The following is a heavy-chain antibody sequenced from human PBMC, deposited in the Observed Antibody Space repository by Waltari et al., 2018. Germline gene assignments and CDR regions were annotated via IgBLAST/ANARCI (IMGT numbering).Heavy chain of an antibody. CDR1: GFPFLTYT. J-gene: IGHJ4*02. V-gene: IGHV3-21*06. Sequence: EVQLVESGGGLVKPGGSLRLSWSASGFPFLTYTMNWVRQAPGKGLEWVASISPASGSIYYADSVTGRFSISRDNARNFLFLQMNSLRAEDTAVYYCARFEGAPYYFDFWGQGTLVTVSS. CDR2: ISPASGSI. CDR3: ARFEGAPYYFDF.